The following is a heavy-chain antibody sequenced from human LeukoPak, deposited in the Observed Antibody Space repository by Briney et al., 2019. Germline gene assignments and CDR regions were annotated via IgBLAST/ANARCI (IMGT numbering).Heavy chain of an antibody. CDR1: GVSFSGYY. J-gene: IGHJ4*02. V-gene: IGHV4-34*01. CDR3: ARGRYSGSYYY. D-gene: IGHD1-26*01. Sequence: SETLSLTCAVYGVSFSGYYWSWIRQPPGKGLEWIGEINHSGSTNYNPSLKSRVTISVDTSKNQFSLKLSSVTAADTAVYYCARGRYSGSYYYWGQGTLVTVSS. CDR2: INHSGST.